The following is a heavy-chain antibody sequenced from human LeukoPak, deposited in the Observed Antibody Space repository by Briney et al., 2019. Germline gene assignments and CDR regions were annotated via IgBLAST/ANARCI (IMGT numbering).Heavy chain of an antibody. V-gene: IGHV3-21*01. D-gene: IGHD5-12*01. CDR3: AGGGDIVATLGGYYYYMDV. J-gene: IGHJ6*03. CDR2: ISSSSSYI. CDR1: GFTFSSYS. Sequence: GGSLRLSCAASGFTFSSYSMNWVRQAPGKGLEWVSSISSSSSYIYYADSVKGRFTISRDNAKNSLYLQMNSLRAEDTAVYYCAGGGDIVATLGGYYYYMDVWGKGTTVTVSS.